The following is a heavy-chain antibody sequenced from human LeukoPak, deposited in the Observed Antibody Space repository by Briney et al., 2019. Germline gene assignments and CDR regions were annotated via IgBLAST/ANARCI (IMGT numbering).Heavy chain of an antibody. CDR2: ISSSSSLI. CDR1: GYTFSYYS. CDR3: AKVDRGDYSSSPVPYYNYYMNV. J-gene: IGHJ6*03. V-gene: IGHV3-21*01. Sequence: GGSLRLSCAASGYTFSYYSMNWVRQAPGRGLEWVSCISSSSSLIFYSDSVWGRFTISRDNAKNLLYLHMNSLRVEDTAVYYCAKVDRGDYSSSPVPYYNYYMNVWGKGTTVTVSS. D-gene: IGHD6-13*01.